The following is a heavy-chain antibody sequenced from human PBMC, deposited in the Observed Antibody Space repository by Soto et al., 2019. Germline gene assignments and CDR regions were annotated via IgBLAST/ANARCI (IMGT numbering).Heavy chain of an antibody. CDR3: TIDDCGTIYRRFDP. V-gene: IGHV1-3*01. Sequence: QVQLVQSGAEVRKPGASVKVSCKTSGYTFTKNALHWVRQAPGRGPEWMGWINPLNGYTKYSERLKGRVTMGRDTSASTDLMEMRSVRSDGTATYYCTIDDCGTIYRRFDPWGQGTLVTVSS. CDR2: INPLNGYT. D-gene: IGHD4-17*01. J-gene: IGHJ5*02. CDR1: GYTFTKNA.